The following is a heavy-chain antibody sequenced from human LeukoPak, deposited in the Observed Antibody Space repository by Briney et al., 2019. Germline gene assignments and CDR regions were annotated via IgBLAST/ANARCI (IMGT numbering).Heavy chain of an antibody. D-gene: IGHD3-9*01. CDR3: ARSGVLRYFDWLLWGAFDI. V-gene: IGHV1-8*03. CDR2: MNPNSGNT. Sequence: GASVKVSCKASGYTFTSYGISWVRQAPGQGLEWMGWMNPNSGNTGYAQKFQGRVTITRNTSISTAYMELSSLRSEDTAVYYCARSGVLRYFDWLLWGAFDIWGQGTMVTVSS. J-gene: IGHJ3*02. CDR1: GYTFTSYG.